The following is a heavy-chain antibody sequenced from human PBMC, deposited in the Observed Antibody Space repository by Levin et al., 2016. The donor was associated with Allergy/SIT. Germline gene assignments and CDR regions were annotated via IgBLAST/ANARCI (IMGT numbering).Heavy chain of an antibody. J-gene: IGHJ5*02. CDR2: IYYSGST. D-gene: IGHD3-22*01. V-gene: IGHV4-39*01. CDR3: ARHPHPIYYDSSGPTGWFDP. Sequence: PGKGLEWIGSIYYSGSTYYNPSLKSRVTISVDTSKNQFSLKLSSVTAADTAVYYCARHPHPIYYDSSGPTGWFDPWGQGTLVTVSS.